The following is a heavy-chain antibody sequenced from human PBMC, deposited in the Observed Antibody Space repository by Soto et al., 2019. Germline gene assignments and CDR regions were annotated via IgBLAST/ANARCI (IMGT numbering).Heavy chain of an antibody. V-gene: IGHV1-8*01. CDR3: ARSALLWFRAGLRFDP. J-gene: IGHJ5*02. CDR1: GYTFTSYD. CDR2: MNPNSGNT. Sequence: QVQLVQSGAEVKKPGASVKVSCKASGYTFTSYDINWVRQATGQGLEWMGWMNPNSGNTGYAQKFQGRVTMTRNTSISTAYMELSSLRAEDTAVYYCARSALLWFRAGLRFDPWGQGTLVTVSS. D-gene: IGHD3-10*01.